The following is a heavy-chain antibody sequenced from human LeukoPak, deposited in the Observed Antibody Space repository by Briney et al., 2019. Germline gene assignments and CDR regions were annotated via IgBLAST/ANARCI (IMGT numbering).Heavy chain of an antibody. Sequence: GGSLRLSCAAXGXXFXXXAXXXXXXAPGXXLXXVXDIXGNGVXTYYAXSVKGRFIISRDNSENTVSLQMNSLRAEDTAIYYCXRYGYNINRLPFDYWGQGTLVTVSS. V-gene: IGHV3-23*01. J-gene: IGHJ4*02. D-gene: IGHD1-14*01. CDR2: IXGNGVXT. CDR3: XRYGYNINRLPFDY. CDR1: GXXFXXXA.